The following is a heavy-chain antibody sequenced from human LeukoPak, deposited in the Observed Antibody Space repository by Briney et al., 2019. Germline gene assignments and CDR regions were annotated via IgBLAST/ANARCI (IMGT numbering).Heavy chain of an antibody. V-gene: IGHV3-23*01. CDR3: AKGFSGSYSIFDC. CDR1: GFTLTTYA. Sequence: QPGESLRLSCTAPGFTLTTYAMSWVRQAPGKGLEWVSTISIGGSTTFYADSVKGRFTISRDSSKNTLYLQMNSLKAEDTAIYYCAKGFSGSYSIFDCWGQGTLVTVSS. CDR2: ISIGGSTT. D-gene: IGHD1-26*01. J-gene: IGHJ4*02.